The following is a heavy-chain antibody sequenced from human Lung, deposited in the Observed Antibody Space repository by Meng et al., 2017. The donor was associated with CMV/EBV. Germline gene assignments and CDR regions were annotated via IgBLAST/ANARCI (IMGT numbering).Heavy chain of an antibody. V-gene: IGHV3-66*02. CDR1: GFTVSSNY. Sequence: GEXXKISCAASGFTVSSNYMSWVRQAPGKGLEWVSVIYSGGSTNYADSVKGRLTISRDNSKNTMNLQMNNRRAEDTAVYYCSMDQGSGVDIWGQGTMVTVSS. J-gene: IGHJ3*02. CDR3: SMDQGSGVDI. D-gene: IGHD3-10*01. CDR2: IYSGGST.